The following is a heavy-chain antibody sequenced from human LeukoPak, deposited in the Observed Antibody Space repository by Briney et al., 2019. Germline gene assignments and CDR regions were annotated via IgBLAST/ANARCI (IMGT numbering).Heavy chain of an antibody. CDR3: ADDYGGNSGLGAFDY. CDR2: ISYDGSNK. Sequence: GGSLRLSCAASGFTFSTYAMHWVRQAPGKGLEWVAVISYDGSNKYYADSVKGRFTISRDNSKNTLYLQMNSLRAEDTAVYYCADDYGGNSGLGAFDYWGQGTLFTVSS. CDR1: GFTFSTYA. V-gene: IGHV3-30-3*01. D-gene: IGHD4-23*01. J-gene: IGHJ4*02.